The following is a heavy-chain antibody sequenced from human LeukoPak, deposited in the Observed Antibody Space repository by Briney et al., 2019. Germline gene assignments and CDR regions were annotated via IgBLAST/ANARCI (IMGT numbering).Heavy chain of an antibody. CDR3: ARDHSGAVADY. D-gene: IGHD5-12*01. CDR1: GFTFSSYA. J-gene: IGHJ4*02. V-gene: IGHV3-64*02. CDR2: ISSNGGLT. Sequence: GGSLRLSCAASGFTFSSYAIHWVRQAPGKGLESVSGISSNGGLTYHADSVKGRFTISRDKSRNTVFLQMGSLRTEDTALYYCARDHSGAVADYWGQGTLVTVSP.